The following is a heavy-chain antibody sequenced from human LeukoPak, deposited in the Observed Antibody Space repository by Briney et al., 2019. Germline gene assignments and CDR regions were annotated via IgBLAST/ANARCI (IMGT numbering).Heavy chain of an antibody. V-gene: IGHV4-59*01. CDR2: IYCSGST. CDR1: GGSISSYY. J-gene: IGHJ4*02. CDR3: ARDPYSGSYPDY. Sequence: SETLSLTCTVSGGSISSYYWSWIRQPPGKGLEWIGYIYCSGSTNYNPSLKSRVTISVDTSKNQFSLKLSSVTAADTAVYYCARDPYSGSYPDYWGQGTLVTVSS. D-gene: IGHD1-26*01.